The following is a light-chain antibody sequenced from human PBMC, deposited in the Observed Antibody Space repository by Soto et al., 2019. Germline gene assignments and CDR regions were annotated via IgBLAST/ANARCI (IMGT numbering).Light chain of an antibody. CDR3: QQYNIWPWT. J-gene: IGKJ1*01. CDR2: GAS. V-gene: IGKV3-15*01. Sequence: EIVLTQSPGTLSLSPGERATLSCRASQSLRSSLAWYQQKPGQAPRLLIYGASTRATGIPARFSGSGSGTEFTLTISSLQSEDFAVYFCQQYNIWPWTFGQGTKVDIK. CDR1: QSLRSS.